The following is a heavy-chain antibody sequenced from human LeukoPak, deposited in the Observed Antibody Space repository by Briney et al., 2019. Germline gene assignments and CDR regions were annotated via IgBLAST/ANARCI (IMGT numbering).Heavy chain of an antibody. V-gene: IGHV3-48*01. J-gene: IGHJ6*03. CDR1: GFPFSSYS. CDR3: AKDRCSNGVGCYYYYMDV. Sequence: GGSLRLSCAASGFPFSSYSMNWVRQAPGKGLEWVSYIRSTGTTTYHADSVKGRFSISRDSSKNILYLQMNSLRAEDTAVYYCAKDRCSNGVGCYYYYMDVWGKGTTVTISS. CDR2: IRSTGTTT. D-gene: IGHD2-8*01.